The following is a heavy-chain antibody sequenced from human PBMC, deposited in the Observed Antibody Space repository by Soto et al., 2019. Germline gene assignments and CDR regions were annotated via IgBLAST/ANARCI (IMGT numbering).Heavy chain of an antibody. J-gene: IGHJ5*02. Sequence: ASVKVSCKASGYTFTSYAISWVRQAPGQGLEWMGWISAYNGNTNYAQKLQGRVTMTTDTSTSTAYMELRSLRSDDTAVYYCARSSGRSWMFYWFDPWGQGTLVNVSS. CDR1: GYTFTSYA. D-gene: IGHD6-13*01. V-gene: IGHV1-18*01. CDR2: ISAYNGNT. CDR3: ARSSGRSWMFYWFDP.